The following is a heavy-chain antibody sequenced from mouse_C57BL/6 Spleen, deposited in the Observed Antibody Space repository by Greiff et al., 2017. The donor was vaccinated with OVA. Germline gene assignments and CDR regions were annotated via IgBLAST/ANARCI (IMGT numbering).Heavy chain of an antibody. V-gene: IGHV1-63*01. CDR3: ARTGTYAMDY. D-gene: IGHD4-1*01. CDR1: GYTFTNYW. CDR2: IYPGGGYT. J-gene: IGHJ4*01. Sequence: QVQLQQSGAELVRPGTPVKMSCKASGYTFTNYWIGWAKQRPGHGLEWIGDIYPGGGYTNYNEKFKGKATLTADKSSSTAYMQFSSLTSEDSAIYYCARTGTYAMDYWGQGTSVTVSS.